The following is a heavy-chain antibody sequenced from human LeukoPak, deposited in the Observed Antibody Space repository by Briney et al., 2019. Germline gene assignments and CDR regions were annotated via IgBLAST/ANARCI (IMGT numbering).Heavy chain of an antibody. D-gene: IGHD1-7*01. CDR2: IYYSGST. V-gene: IGHV4-59*01. Sequence: SETLSLTCTVSGGSISSYYWSWIRQPPGKGLEWIGYIYYSGSTNYNPSLKSRVTISVDTSKNQFSLKLSSVAAADTAVYYCARDNPGGTRIWFDPWGQGTLVTVSS. CDR3: ARDNPGGTRIWFDP. J-gene: IGHJ5*02. CDR1: GGSISSYY.